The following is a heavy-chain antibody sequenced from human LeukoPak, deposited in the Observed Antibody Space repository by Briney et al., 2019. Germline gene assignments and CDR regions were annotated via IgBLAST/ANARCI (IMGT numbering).Heavy chain of an antibody. V-gene: IGHV3-11*04. CDR1: GGSFSGYY. J-gene: IGHJ4*02. Sequence: LSLTCAVYGGSFSGYYWSWIRQPPGKGLEWISYFSGTGDTTYHADSVKGRFTISRDNAKNSMYLQMNSLRAEDTAVYYCVREGEGDFYFDFWGQGTLVTASS. D-gene: IGHD3-16*01. CDR3: VREGEGDFYFDF. CDR2: FSGTGDTT.